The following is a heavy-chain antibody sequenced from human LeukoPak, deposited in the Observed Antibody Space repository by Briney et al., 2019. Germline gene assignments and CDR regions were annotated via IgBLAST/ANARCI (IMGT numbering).Heavy chain of an antibody. CDR3: ARAYSSGWDDAFDM. V-gene: IGHV3-7*01. D-gene: IGHD6-19*01. Sequence: GGSLRLSCSAFSGVWMSWVRQAPGMGLEWVANINQDGSKTYYMDSVRGRFTISRDNAKGSFYLQMNSLRAEDTALYYCARAYSSGWDDAFDMWGQGTMVTVSS. CDR2: INQDGSKT. J-gene: IGHJ3*02. CDR1: SGVW.